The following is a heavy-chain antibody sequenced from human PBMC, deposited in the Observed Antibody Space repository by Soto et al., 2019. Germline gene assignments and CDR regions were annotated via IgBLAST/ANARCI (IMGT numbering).Heavy chain of an antibody. CDR2: IKQDGSEK. J-gene: IGHJ4*02. V-gene: IGHV3-7*01. Sequence: EVQLVESGGGLVQPGGSLRLSCAASGFTFSGYWMSWVRQAPGTGLEWVANIKQDGSEKYYVDSVKGRFAISRDNARNSLYLQMNSLRGEDTAVYYCARRRWSGGFYFGSWGRGTLVTVSS. CDR3: ARRRWSGGFYFGS. D-gene: IGHD3-3*01. CDR1: GFTFSGYW.